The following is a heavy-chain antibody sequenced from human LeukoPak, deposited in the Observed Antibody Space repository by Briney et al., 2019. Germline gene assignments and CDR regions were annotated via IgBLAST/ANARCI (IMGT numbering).Heavy chain of an antibody. CDR1: GGSISSSSYY. J-gene: IGHJ6*02. Sequence: SETLSLTCTVSGGSISSSSYYWGWIRQPPGKGLEWIGSIYYSGSTYYNPSLKSRVTISVDTSKNQFSLKLSSVTAADTAVYYCAGGSGSYYYYYYGIDVWGQGTTVTVSS. CDR3: AGGSGSYYYYYYGIDV. CDR2: IYYSGST. V-gene: IGHV4-39*01. D-gene: IGHD3-10*01.